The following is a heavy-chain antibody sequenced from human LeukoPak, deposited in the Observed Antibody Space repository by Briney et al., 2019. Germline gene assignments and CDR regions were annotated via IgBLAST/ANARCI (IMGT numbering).Heavy chain of an antibody. V-gene: IGHV3-74*01. J-gene: IGHJ4*02. CDR2: INSDGSST. CDR3: ASGAYYYDSSGYYYAGY. D-gene: IGHD3-22*01. Sequence: GGSLRLSRAASGFTLSSYWMHWVRHAPGKGLVWVSRINSDGSSTSYADSVKGRFTISRDNAKNTLYLQMNNLRAEDTAVYYCASGAYYYDSSGYYYAGYWGQGTLVIVSA. CDR1: GFTLSSYW.